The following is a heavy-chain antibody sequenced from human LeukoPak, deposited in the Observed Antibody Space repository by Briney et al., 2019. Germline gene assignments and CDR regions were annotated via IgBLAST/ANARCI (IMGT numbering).Heavy chain of an antibody. D-gene: IGHD3-22*01. CDR3: ARVGDAANDSSGYSIDY. CDR1: GESFSGYY. CDR2: INHSGST. V-gene: IGHV4-34*01. J-gene: IGHJ4*02. Sequence: SETLSLTCAVYGESFSGYYWSWIRQPPGKGLEWIGEINHSGSTNYNPSLKSRVTISVDTSKNQFSLKLSSVTAADTAVYYCARVGDAANDSSGYSIDYWGQGTLVTVSS.